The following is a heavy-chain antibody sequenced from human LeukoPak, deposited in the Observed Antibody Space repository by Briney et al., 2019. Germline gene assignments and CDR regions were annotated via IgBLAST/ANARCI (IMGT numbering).Heavy chain of an antibody. CDR1: GGTFSSYA. D-gene: IGHD4-17*01. J-gene: IGHJ4*02. V-gene: IGHV1-69*13. CDR2: IIPIFGTA. Sequence: SVTVSCKASGGTFSSYAISWVRQAPGQGLEWMGGIIPIFGTANYAQKFQGRVTITADESTSTAYMELSSLRSEDTAVYYCARGGSRTTVTPRLGYWGQGTLVTVSS. CDR3: ARGGSRTTVTPRLGY.